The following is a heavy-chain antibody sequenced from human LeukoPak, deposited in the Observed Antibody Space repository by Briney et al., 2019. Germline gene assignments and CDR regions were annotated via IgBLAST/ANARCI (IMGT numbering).Heavy chain of an antibody. CDR1: GFTFSSYS. CDR2: IRSSSSNYI. J-gene: IGHJ4*02. D-gene: IGHD6-19*01. V-gene: IGHV3-21*01. Sequence: GGSLRLSCAASGFTFSSYSMTWVRQAPGKGLEWVSSIRSSSSNYIDYADSVKGRFTISRVNTKNSLYLQMNSLRAEDTAVYYCARGSSSGWYYFDYWGQGTLVTVSS. CDR3: ARGSSSGWYYFDY.